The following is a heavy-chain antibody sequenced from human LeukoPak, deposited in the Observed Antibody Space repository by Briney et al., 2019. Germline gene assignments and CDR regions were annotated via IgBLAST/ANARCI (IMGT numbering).Heavy chain of an antibody. Sequence: SETLSLTCTVSGGSISSYYWSWIRQPAGKGLEWIGRIYTGGSTNYNPSLKSRVTISVDTSKNQFSLKLSSVTAADTAVYYCARPTMVRGVIDYWGQGTLVTVSS. CDR2: IYTGGST. D-gene: IGHD3-10*01. CDR3: ARPTMVRGVIDY. V-gene: IGHV4-4*07. CDR1: GGSISSYY. J-gene: IGHJ4*02.